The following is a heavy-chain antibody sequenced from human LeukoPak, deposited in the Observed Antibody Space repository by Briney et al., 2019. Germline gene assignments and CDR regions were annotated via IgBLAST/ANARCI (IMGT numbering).Heavy chain of an antibody. J-gene: IGHJ4*02. Sequence: GGSLRLSCAASGFTFSSYGMHWVRQAPGKGLEWVAFIRYDGSNKYYADSVKGRFTISRDNAKNSLYLQMNSLRAEDTAVYYCARDGAAAGTGIDYWGQGTLVTVSS. V-gene: IGHV3-30*02. CDR3: ARDGAAAGTGIDY. D-gene: IGHD6-13*01. CDR1: GFTFSSYG. CDR2: IRYDGSNK.